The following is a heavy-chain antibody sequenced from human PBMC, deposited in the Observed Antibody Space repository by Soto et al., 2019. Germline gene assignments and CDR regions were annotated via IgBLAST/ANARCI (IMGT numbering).Heavy chain of an antibody. CDR1: GFTFTSSA. V-gene: IGHV1-58*01. D-gene: IGHD3-16*02. CDR3: AAGPLMITFGGVIVPYVYYGMDV. Sequence: SVKVSCKASGFTFTSSAVQWVRQARGQRLEWIGRIVVGSGNTNYAQKFQERVTITRDMSTSTAYMELSSLRSEDTAVYYCAAGPLMITFGGVIVPYVYYGMDVWGQGTTVTVSS. J-gene: IGHJ6*02. CDR2: IVVGSGNT.